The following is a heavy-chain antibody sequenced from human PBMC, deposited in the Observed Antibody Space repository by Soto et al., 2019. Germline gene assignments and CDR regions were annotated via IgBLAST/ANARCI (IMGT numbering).Heavy chain of an antibody. D-gene: IGHD3-3*01. V-gene: IGHV1-8*01. CDR1: GYTFTSYD. CDR3: ARAPSRVRFWEWLLSPPTFDY. CDR2: MNPNSGST. J-gene: IGHJ4*02. Sequence: ASVKVSCKASGYTFTSYDINWVRQATGQGLEWMGWMNPNSGSTGYAQKFQGRVTMTRNTSISTAYMELSSLRSEDTAVYYCARAPSRVRFWEWLLSPPTFDYWGQGTLVTVSS.